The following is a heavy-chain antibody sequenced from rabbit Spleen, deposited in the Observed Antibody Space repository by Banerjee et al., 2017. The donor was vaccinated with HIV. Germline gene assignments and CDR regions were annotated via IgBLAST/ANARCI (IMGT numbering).Heavy chain of an antibody. D-gene: IGHD1-1*01. J-gene: IGHJ6*01. CDR3: ARDTSSSFSSYGMDL. CDR1: GVSFSGSSY. Sequence: QEQLEESGGDRVKPGASLTLTCIASGVSFSGSSYMCWVRQAPGKGLEWIACIDAGSSGFTYFASWAKGRFTISKTSLTTVTLQMTSLTAADTATYFCARDTSSSFSSYGMDLWGQGTLVTVS. V-gene: IGHV1S45*01. CDR2: IDAGSSGFT.